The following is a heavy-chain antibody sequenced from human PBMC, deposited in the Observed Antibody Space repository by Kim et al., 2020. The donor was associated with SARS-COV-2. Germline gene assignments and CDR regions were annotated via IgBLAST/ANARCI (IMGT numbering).Heavy chain of an antibody. CDR2: IIPIFGTA. CDR3: ACNVDTAMDPGDY. V-gene: IGHV1-69*13. D-gene: IGHD5-18*01. J-gene: IGHJ4*02. CDR1: GGTFSSYA. Sequence: SVKVSCKASGGTFSSYAISWVRQAPGQGLEWMGGIIPIFGTANYAQKFQGRVTITADESTSTAYMELSSLRSEDTAVYYCACNVDTAMDPGDYWGQGTLVTVSS.